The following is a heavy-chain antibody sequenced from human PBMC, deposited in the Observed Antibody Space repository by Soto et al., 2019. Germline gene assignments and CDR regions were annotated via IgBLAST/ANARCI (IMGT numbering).Heavy chain of an antibody. CDR3: ARGRPPSSGGNFDS. D-gene: IGHD3-10*01. J-gene: IGHJ4*02. Sequence: EVHLAESGGGLVQPGGSVRVSCTASGFTFRNYWMTWVRQAPGKGLEWVANINQNEGEKYYVDSVKGRFTISRDNAYNSLYLEMDNLRVDDSAVYFCARGRPPSSGGNFDSWGQGTLVSVSS. CDR1: GFTFRNYW. V-gene: IGHV3-7*01. CDR2: INQNEGEK.